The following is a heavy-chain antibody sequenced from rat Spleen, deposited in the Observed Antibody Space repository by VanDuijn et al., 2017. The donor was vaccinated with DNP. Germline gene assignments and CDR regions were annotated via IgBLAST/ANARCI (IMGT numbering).Heavy chain of an antibody. V-gene: IGHV5-31*01. CDR1: GFTFSYYW. CDR2: ITSGSGST. D-gene: IGHD1-9*01. CDR3: TRDLNYGYNYAFDS. J-gene: IGHJ2*01. Sequence: EVQLVESGGDLVQPGRSLELSCVASGFTFSYYWMAWIRLVPGKGLEWIASITSGSGSTSYLDSVRGRFTISRDDAKDTLSLQMNSLRSEDTATYYCTRDLNYGYNYAFDSWGLGVTVTVSS.